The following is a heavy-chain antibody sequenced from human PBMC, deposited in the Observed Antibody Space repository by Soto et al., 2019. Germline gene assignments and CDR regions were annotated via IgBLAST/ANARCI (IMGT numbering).Heavy chain of an antibody. V-gene: IGHV3-23*01. Sequence: GGSLRLSCAASGFTFSSYAMSWVRQAPGKGLEWVSAISGSGGSTYYADSVKGRFTISRDNSKNTLYLQMNSLRAEDTAVYYCAKDAVYYDFWSGYSWFDYWGQGTLVTVSS. CDR1: GFTFSSYA. D-gene: IGHD3-3*01. CDR2: ISGSGGST. J-gene: IGHJ4*02. CDR3: AKDAVYYDFWSGYSWFDY.